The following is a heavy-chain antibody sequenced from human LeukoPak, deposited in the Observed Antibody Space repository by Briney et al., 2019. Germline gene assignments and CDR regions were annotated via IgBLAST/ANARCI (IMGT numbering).Heavy chain of an antibody. CDR2: INHSGNT. CDR1: GGSISSSSYY. D-gene: IGHD3-10*01. Sequence: SETLSLTCTVSGGSISSSSYYWGWIRQPPGKGLEWIGEINHSGNTNYNPSLKSRVTISIDTSKNQFSLKLSSVTAADTAVYYCARTSMVRGVIIYWGQGTLVTVSS. CDR3: ARTSMVRGVIIY. V-gene: IGHV4-39*07. J-gene: IGHJ4*02.